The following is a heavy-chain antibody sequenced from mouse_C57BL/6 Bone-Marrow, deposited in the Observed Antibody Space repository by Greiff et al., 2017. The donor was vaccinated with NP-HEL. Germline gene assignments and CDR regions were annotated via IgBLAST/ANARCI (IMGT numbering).Heavy chain of an antibody. CDR1: GYTFTDYY. V-gene: IGHV1-26*01. Sequence: EVQLQQSGPELVKPGASVKISCKASGYTFTDYYMNWVKQSHGKSLEWIGDINPNNGGTSYNQKFKGKATLTVDKSSSTAYMELRSLTSEDSAVCYGARAGYPYYFDYWGQGTTLTVSS. CDR2: INPNNGGT. CDR3: ARAGYPYYFDY. J-gene: IGHJ2*01.